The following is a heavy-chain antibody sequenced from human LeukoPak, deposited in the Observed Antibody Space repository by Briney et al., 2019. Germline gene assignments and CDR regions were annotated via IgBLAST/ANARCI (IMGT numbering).Heavy chain of an antibody. J-gene: IGHJ4*02. D-gene: IGHD5-12*01. Sequence: PSETLSLTCTVSGGSVSSRSYYWSWIRQPPGKGLGWNGYIYYSGNTNYNPPLKSRVTISLDTSKNQFSLKLNSVTAADTAVYYCARNPLYSGYDDYYFDYWGQGTLVTVSS. CDR2: IYYSGNT. V-gene: IGHV4-61*01. CDR1: GGSVSSRSYY. CDR3: ARNPLYSGYDDYYFDY.